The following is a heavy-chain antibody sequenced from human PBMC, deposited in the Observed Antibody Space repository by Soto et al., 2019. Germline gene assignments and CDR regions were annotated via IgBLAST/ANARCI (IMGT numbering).Heavy chain of an antibody. CDR1: GGSFSGYY. Sequence: SETLSLTCAVYGGSFSGYYWSWIRQPPGKGLEWIGEINHSGSTNYNPSLKSRVTISVDTSKNQFSLKLSSVTAADTAVYYCAREVHSSSWNGPADYWGQGTLVTVSS. CDR3: AREVHSSSWNGPADY. CDR2: INHSGST. D-gene: IGHD6-13*01. J-gene: IGHJ4*02. V-gene: IGHV4-34*01.